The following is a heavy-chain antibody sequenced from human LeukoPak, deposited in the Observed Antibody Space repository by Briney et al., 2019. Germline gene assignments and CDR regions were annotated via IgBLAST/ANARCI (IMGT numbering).Heavy chain of an antibody. Sequence: SETLSLTCTVSGGSISSYYWSWIRQPPGKGLEWIGYIYYSGSTNYNPSLKIRVTISVDTSKNQFSLKLSSVTAADTAVYYCARENPFTIFGVVISWFDPWGQGTLVTVSS. V-gene: IGHV4-59*01. CDR3: ARENPFTIFGVVISWFDP. CDR2: IYYSGST. J-gene: IGHJ5*02. CDR1: GGSISSYY. D-gene: IGHD3-3*01.